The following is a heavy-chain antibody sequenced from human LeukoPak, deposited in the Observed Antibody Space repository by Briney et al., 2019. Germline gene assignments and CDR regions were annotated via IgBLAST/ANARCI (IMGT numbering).Heavy chain of an antibody. CDR2: IYYSGST. CDR1: GGSISSSSYY. V-gene: IGHV4-39*07. D-gene: IGHD6-13*01. Sequence: SETLSLTCTVSGGSISSSSYYWGWIRQPPGKGLEWIGSIYYSGSTYHNPSLKSRVTIPVDTSKNQFSLKLSSVTAADTAVYYCARVYYSSSYDYWYFDLGGRGTLVTVSS. J-gene: IGHJ2*01. CDR3: ARVYYSSSYDYWYFDL.